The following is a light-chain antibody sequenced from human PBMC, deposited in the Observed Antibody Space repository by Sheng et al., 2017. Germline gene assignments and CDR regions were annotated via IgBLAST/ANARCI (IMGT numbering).Light chain of an antibody. V-gene: IGLV2-14*03. J-gene: IGLJ2*01. Sequence: QSALTQPASVSGSPGQSITISCTGTSSDVGGYNYVSWYQHHPGKAPKLMICDVSNRPSGVSNRFSGSKSGNTASLTISGLQAEDECDYYCASYTGSSTLVFGGGTKLIVL. CDR3: ASYTGSSTLV. CDR2: DVS. CDR1: SSDVGGYNY.